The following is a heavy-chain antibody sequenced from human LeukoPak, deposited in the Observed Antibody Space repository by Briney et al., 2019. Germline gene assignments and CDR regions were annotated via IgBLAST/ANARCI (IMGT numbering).Heavy chain of an antibody. CDR2: IYTSGST. V-gene: IGHV4-61*02. D-gene: IGHD3-22*01. Sequence: SETLSLTCTVSGGSISSSSYYWSWIRQPAGKGLEWIGRIYTSGSTNYNPSLKSRVTISVDTSKNQFSLKLSSVTAADTAVYYCARGDYYDSSGYYYWGQGTLVTVSS. CDR1: GGSISSSSYY. CDR3: ARGDYYDSSGYYY. J-gene: IGHJ4*02.